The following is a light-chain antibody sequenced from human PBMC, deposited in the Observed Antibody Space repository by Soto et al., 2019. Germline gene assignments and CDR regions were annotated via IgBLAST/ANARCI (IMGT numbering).Light chain of an antibody. CDR2: DAS. V-gene: IGKV1-33*01. J-gene: IGKJ1*01. CDR3: QQYGSSPLWT. CDR1: QDISNY. Sequence: DIQMTQSPSSLSASVGDRVTITCQASQDISNYLNWYQQKPGKAPKLLIYDASNLETGVPSRFSGSGSGTDFTFTISSLQPEDIATYYCQQYGSSPLWTFGQGTKVDIK.